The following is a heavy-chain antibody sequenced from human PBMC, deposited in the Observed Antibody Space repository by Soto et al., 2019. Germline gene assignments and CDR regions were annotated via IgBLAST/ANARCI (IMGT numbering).Heavy chain of an antibody. CDR3: ARSRIVMIVVVVPYLFDS. D-gene: IGHD3-22*01. Sequence: GGCLGLGCAACGVRLRSEAVSGVRPAPGKGLEWVSAISGSGGSTYYADSVKGRFTISRDNSKNTLYLQINSLRAEDTAVYYCARSRIVMIVVVVPYLFDSWGQGALVTVSS. CDR1: GVRLRSEA. CDR2: ISGSGGST. J-gene: IGHJ4*02. V-gene: IGHV3-23*01.